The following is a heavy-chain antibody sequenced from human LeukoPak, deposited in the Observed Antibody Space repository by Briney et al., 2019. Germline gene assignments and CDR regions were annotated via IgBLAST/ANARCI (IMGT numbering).Heavy chain of an antibody. V-gene: IGHV1-69*01. Sequence: SVKVSCKASGGTFSSYAISWVRQAPGQGLEWMGGIIPIFGTANYAQKFQGRVTITADESTSTPYMELSSLRSEDTAVYYCARRIQLWAPDAFGIWGQGTMVTVSS. CDR3: ARRIQLWAPDAFGI. CDR1: GGTFSSYA. D-gene: IGHD5-18*01. J-gene: IGHJ3*02. CDR2: IIPIFGTA.